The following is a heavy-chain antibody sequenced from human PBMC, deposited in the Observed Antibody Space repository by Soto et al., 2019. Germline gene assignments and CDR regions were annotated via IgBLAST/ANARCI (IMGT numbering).Heavy chain of an antibody. CDR2: ISGIGETT. D-gene: IGHD2-15*01. J-gene: IGHJ4*02. V-gene: IGHV3-23*01. CDR3: AKTYSLSFDY. CDR1: GFIFSTYA. Sequence: EVQLLESGGGLVQPGGSLRLSCAASGFIFSTYAMSWVRQAPGKGLEWVSGISGIGETTYYTNSVKGRFTISRDNSKNTLYLQMNSLRAEDTALYYCAKTYSLSFDYWGQGTLVTVSS.